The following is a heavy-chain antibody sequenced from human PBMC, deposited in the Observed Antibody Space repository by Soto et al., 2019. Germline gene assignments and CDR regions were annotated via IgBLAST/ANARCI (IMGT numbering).Heavy chain of an antibody. CDR1: GGTFSSYT. V-gene: IGHV1-69*02. CDR3: APTFAEYSSSSNWFDP. Sequence: QVQLVQSGAEVKKPGSSVKVSCKASGGTFSSYTISWVRQAPGQGLEWMGRIIPILGIANYAQKFQGRVTITADKSTSTAYMELSSLRSEDTAVYYCAPTFAEYSSSSNWFDPWGQGTLVTVSS. J-gene: IGHJ5*02. D-gene: IGHD6-13*01. CDR2: IIPILGIA.